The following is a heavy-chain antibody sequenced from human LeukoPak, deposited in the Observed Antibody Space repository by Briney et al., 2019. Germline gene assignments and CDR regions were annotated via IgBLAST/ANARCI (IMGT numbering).Heavy chain of an antibody. D-gene: IGHD2-21*02. Sequence: GGSLRLTCAASGFTFSSYAMSWVRQAPGKGLEWVSVISGSGDSTYYGDSVKGRFTISRDNSKNTMYLQINSPRAEDTAVYYCAKYCGGDCRHWYLDLWGRGTLVTVSS. CDR1: GFTFSSYA. CDR3: AKYCGGDCRHWYLDL. V-gene: IGHV3-23*01. J-gene: IGHJ2*01. CDR2: ISGSGDST.